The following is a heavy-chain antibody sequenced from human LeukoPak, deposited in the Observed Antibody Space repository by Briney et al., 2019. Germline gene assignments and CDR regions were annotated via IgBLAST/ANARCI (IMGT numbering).Heavy chain of an antibody. V-gene: IGHV4-4*07. D-gene: IGHD2-8*01. J-gene: IGHJ4*02. CDR2: IYSSATT. Sequence: SETLSLTCTVSGGSISNYYWTWIRQPAGKGLEWIGRIYSSATTDYNPSLKIRVTVSLDTSKNQFSLRLSSVTAADTAVYYCARDSSRTYFDYWGQGTLVTVSS. CDR1: GGSISNYY. CDR3: ARDSSRTYFDY.